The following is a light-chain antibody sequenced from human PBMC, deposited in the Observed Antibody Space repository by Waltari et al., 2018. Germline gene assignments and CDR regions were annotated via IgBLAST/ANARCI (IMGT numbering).Light chain of an antibody. V-gene: IGKV1-5*03. J-gene: IGKJ2*01. CDR1: QDIGPY. CDR3: QQYATYHT. CDR2: KSS. Sequence: DIQMTQSPSPLSASVGDRVTITCRASQDIGPYLAWYQQKPGKAPNLLIYKSSILESGVPSRFSGSGSGTEFTLTITSLQPDDFATYYCQQYATYHTFGQGTKLEI.